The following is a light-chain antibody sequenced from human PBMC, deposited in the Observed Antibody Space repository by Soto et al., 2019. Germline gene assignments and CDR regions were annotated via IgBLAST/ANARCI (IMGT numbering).Light chain of an antibody. CDR3: QQYGSSPQT. Sequence: EIVWTQSPGTLSLSPVERATLSCRASQSVSSSYLAWYQQKPGQAPRLLIYGSSSRATGIPDRFSGSGSGTDLTLTISRLEPEDFAVYYCQQYGSSPQTFGQGTKVEIK. V-gene: IGKV3-20*01. CDR1: QSVSSSY. CDR2: GSS. J-gene: IGKJ1*01.